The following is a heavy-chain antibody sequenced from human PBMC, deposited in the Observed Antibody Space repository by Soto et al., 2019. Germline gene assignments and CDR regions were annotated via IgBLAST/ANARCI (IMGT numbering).Heavy chain of an antibody. D-gene: IGHD3-3*01. Sequence: EVQLVESGGGLVKPGGSLRLSCAASGFTFSSYSMNWVRQAPGKGLEWVSSISSSSSYIYYEDSVKGRFTISRANAKNSLNLQMNSRTAEDTAVYYCARDITIFGVVPACWGQGTLVTVSS. CDR2: ISSSSSYI. J-gene: IGHJ4*02. CDR1: GFTFSSYS. V-gene: IGHV3-21*01. CDR3: ARDITIFGVVPAC.